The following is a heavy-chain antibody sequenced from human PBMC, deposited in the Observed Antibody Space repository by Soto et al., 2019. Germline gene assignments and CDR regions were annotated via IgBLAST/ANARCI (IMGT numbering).Heavy chain of an antibody. V-gene: IGHV4-34*01. D-gene: IGHD3-16*02. CDR1: GGSFSGYY. J-gene: IGHJ5*02. CDR2: INHSGST. Sequence: QVQLQQWGAGLLKPSETLSLTCAVYGGSFSGYYWSWIRQPPGKGLEWIGEINHSGSTNYNPSLKSRVTISVDTSKNQFSLKLSSVTAADTAVYYCARGRCDYIWGSYRSNWFDPWGQGTLVTVSS. CDR3: ARGRCDYIWGSYRSNWFDP.